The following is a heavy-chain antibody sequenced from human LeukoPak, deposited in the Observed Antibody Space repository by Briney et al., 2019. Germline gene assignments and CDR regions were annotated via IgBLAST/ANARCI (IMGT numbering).Heavy chain of an antibody. CDR1: GFTFSSYG. J-gene: IGHJ6*03. CDR3: AKDLTQWSKHYNYYMDV. Sequence: PGGSLRLSCAASGFTFSSYGMHWVRQAPGKGLEWVAVISYDGSNKYYADSVKGRFTISRDNSKNMLYLQLNSLRGEDTAVYYCAKDLTQWSKHYNYYMDVWGKGTTVTISS. CDR2: ISYDGSNK. V-gene: IGHV3-30*18. D-gene: IGHD6-19*01.